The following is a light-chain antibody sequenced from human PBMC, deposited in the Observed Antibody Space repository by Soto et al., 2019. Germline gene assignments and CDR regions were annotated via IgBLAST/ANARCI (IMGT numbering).Light chain of an antibody. CDR1: QSISSW. J-gene: IGKJ2*01. CDR2: EAS. Sequence: DIQMTQSPSTLSASAGDRVTITCRASQSISSWLAWYQQKPGKAPKLLIYEASSLESGVPSRFSGSGSGTEFTLTICSLQPDDFATYYCQQYDSFSYTFGQGTKLEIK. V-gene: IGKV1-5*03. CDR3: QQYDSFSYT.